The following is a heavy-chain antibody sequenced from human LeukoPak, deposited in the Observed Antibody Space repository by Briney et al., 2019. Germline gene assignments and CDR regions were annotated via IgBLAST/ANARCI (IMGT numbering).Heavy chain of an antibody. CDR1: GFTFSSYV. CDR2: ISNSSGST. Sequence: GGSLRLSCAASGFTFSSYVMSWVRQAPGKGLEWVSSISNSSGSTYYADSVKGRFTISRDDSKNTLYLQMNSLRAEDTAVYYCAKGGFDSWGQGTLVTVSS. CDR3: AKGGFDS. J-gene: IGHJ4*02. V-gene: IGHV3-23*01.